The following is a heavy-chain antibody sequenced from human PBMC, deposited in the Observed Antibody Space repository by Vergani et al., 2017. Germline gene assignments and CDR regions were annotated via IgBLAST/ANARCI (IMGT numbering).Heavy chain of an antibody. Sequence: EVQLVESGGGLVKPGGSLRLSCAASGFTFSSYSMNWVRQAPGKGLEWVSSISSSGSTIYYADSVKGRFTISRDNAKNSLYLQMNSLRAEDTAVYYCARDFAAAGLRWFDPWGQGTLVTVSS. CDR1: GFTFSSYS. CDR3: ARDFAAAGLRWFDP. J-gene: IGHJ5*02. CDR2: ISSSGSTI. D-gene: IGHD6-13*01. V-gene: IGHV3-21*04.